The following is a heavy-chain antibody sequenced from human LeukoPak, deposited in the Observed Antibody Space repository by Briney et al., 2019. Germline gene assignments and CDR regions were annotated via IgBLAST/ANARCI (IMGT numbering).Heavy chain of an antibody. CDR3: ARDSRIAVAGLVDY. J-gene: IGHJ4*02. Sequence: SVKVSCKASGGTFSSYAISWVRQAPGQGLEWMGRIIPILGIANYAQKFQGRVTITADKSTSTAYMELSSLRSEDTAVYYCARDSRIAVAGLVDYWGQGTLVTVSS. V-gene: IGHV1-69*04. D-gene: IGHD6-19*01. CDR2: IIPILGIA. CDR1: GGTFSSYA.